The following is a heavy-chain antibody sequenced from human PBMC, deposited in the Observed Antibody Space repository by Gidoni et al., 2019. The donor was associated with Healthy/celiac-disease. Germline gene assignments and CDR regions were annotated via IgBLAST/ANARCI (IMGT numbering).Heavy chain of an antibody. J-gene: IGHJ6*02. D-gene: IGHD6-19*01. CDR2: INPNSGGT. V-gene: IGHV1-2*02. CDR1: GYTFTGYY. Sequence: QVQLVQSGAEVKTPGASVKVSCKASGYTFTGYYMHWVRQAPGQGLEWMGWINPNSGGTNYAQKFQGRVTMTRDTSISTAYMELSRLRSDDTAVYYCARPQQWLTAASNMDVWGQGTTVTVSS. CDR3: ARPQQWLTAASNMDV.